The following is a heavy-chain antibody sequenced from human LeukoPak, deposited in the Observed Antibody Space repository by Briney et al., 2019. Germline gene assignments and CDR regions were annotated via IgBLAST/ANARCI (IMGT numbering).Heavy chain of an antibody. CDR1: GFTFKNYA. D-gene: IGHD6-13*01. V-gene: IGHV3-23*01. Sequence: PGGSLRLSCAVSGFTFKNYAMNWVRQAPEKGLEWVSTIHGGGDVTYYADSVKGRFTISRDNSRNTLYPQMNSLRAEDTAVYYCAGDFNFEMGYSSSIFDYWGQGTLVTVSS. J-gene: IGHJ4*02. CDR2: IHGGGDVT. CDR3: AGDFNFEMGYSSSIFDY.